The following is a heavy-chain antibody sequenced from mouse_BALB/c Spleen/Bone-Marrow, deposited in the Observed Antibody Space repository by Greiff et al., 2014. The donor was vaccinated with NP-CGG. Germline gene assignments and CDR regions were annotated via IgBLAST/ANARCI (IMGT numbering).Heavy chain of an antibody. D-gene: IGHD1-1*01. CDR1: GFAFSSYD. CDR2: ISSGGGST. CDR3: ARPLYYYGSGPFYAMDY. J-gene: IGHJ4*01. Sequence: DVHLVESGGGLVKPGGSLKLPCAASGFAFSSYDMSWVRQTPEKRLEWVAYISSGGGSTYYPDTVKGRFTISGDNAKNTLYLQMSSLKSEDTAMYYCARPLYYYGSGPFYAMDYWGQGTSVTVSS. V-gene: IGHV5-12-1*01.